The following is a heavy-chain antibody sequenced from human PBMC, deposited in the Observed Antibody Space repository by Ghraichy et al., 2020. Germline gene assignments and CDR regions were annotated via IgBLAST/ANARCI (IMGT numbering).Heavy chain of an antibody. J-gene: IGHJ4*02. Sequence: GGSLRLSCAATGFTFSSYWMHWVRHAPGKGLVWVSRINTDGTDTYYADSVEGRFTISRDNAKNTVYLQMNSLRAEDTAVYYCARDLRIHNYWGQGTLVTVSS. CDR3: ARDLRIHNY. CDR2: INTDGTDT. D-gene: IGHD2-15*01. V-gene: IGHV3-74*01. CDR1: GFTFSSYW.